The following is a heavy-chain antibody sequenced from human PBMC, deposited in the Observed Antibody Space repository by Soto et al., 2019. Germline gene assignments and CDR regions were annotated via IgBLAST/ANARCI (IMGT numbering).Heavy chain of an antibody. J-gene: IGHJ5*01. CDR2: IYYSGST. V-gene: IGHV4-59*01. Sequence: SDTLSLTCTVSGGSIISYYWSWILQPPWKGLEWIGYIYYSGSTNYNPSLKSRVTISVDTSKNQFSLKLSSVTAADTAVYYCARETLRGYCTGGSCYNWFDPWGQGTLVTVS. D-gene: IGHD2-15*01. CDR1: GGSIISYY. CDR3: ARETLRGYCTGGSCYNWFDP.